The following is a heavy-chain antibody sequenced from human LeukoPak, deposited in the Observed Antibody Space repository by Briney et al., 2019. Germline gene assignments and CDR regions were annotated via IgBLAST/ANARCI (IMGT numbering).Heavy chain of an antibody. D-gene: IGHD3/OR15-3a*01. J-gene: IGHJ4*02. CDR2: IYYSGNT. CDR3: ARQTGSGLFILP. CDR1: GVSISGSTSY. V-gene: IGHV4-39*01. Sequence: SGTLSLTCAVSGVSISGSTSYWGWIRQPPGKGLEWIGSIYYSGNTYYNASLKSQVYISIDTCTNQFSLRLTSLTPAHPCVYYCARQTGSGLFILPGGQGTLVTVSS.